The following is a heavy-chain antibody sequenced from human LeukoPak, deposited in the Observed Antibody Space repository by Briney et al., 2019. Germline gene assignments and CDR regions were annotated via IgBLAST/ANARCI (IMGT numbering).Heavy chain of an antibody. Sequence: PGGSLTLSCAASGFTFSSYSMNWVRQAPGKGLEWVSSIISSSSYIYYTDSVKGRFTISRDNAKNSLYLQMDSLRAEDTAVYYCAREVGYYDVLTGKIDYWGQGTLVTVSS. V-gene: IGHV3-21*01. CDR1: GFTFSSYS. CDR3: AREVGYYDVLTGKIDY. J-gene: IGHJ4*02. CDR2: IISSSSYI. D-gene: IGHD3-9*01.